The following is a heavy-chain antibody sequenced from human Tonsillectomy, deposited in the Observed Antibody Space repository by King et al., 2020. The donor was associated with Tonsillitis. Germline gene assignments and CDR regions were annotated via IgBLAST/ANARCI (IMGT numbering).Heavy chain of an antibody. D-gene: IGHD3-22*01. J-gene: IGHJ4*02. CDR3: AKDLIDYYDSSGYLDD. CDR2: ISYDGSNK. V-gene: IGHV3-30*18. CDR1: GFTFSTFD. Sequence: VQLVESGGGVVQPGRSLRLSCAASGFTFSTFDIHWVRQAPGKGLEWVAVISYDGSNKYYVDSVKGRFTISRDNSKNTLYLQMNSLRAEDTAGDFCAKDLIDYYDSSGYLDDWGQGTLVTVSS.